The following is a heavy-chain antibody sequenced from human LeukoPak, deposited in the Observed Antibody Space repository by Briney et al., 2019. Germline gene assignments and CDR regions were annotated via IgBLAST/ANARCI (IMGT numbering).Heavy chain of an antibody. CDR3: ARMGAMVRGGDDAFDI. Sequence: SGPTLVNPTQTLTLTCTFSGFSLSTSGMRVSWIRQPPGKALEWLARIDWDDDKFYSTSLKTRLTISKDTSKNQVVLTMTNMDPVDTATYYCARMGAMVRGGDDAFDIWGQGTMVTVSS. CDR2: IDWDDDK. V-gene: IGHV2-70*04. CDR1: GFSLSTSGMR. J-gene: IGHJ3*02. D-gene: IGHD3-10*01.